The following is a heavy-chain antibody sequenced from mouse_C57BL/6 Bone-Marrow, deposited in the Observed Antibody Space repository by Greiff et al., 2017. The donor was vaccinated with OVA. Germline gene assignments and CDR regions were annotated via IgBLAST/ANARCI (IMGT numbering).Heavy chain of an antibody. CDR1: GFTFSDYY. CDR3: ARAPITTVVAPYWYFDV. CDR2: INYDGSST. J-gene: IGHJ1*03. D-gene: IGHD1-1*01. V-gene: IGHV5-16*01. Sequence: EVKLVESEGGLVQPGSSMKLSCTASGFTFSDYYMAWVRQVPEKGLEWVANINYDGSSTYYLDSLKSRFIISRDNAKNILYLQMSSLKSEDTATYYCARAPITTVVAPYWYFDVWGTGTTVTVSS.